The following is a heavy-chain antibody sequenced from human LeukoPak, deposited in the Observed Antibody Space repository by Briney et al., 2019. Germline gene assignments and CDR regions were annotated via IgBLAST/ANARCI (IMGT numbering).Heavy chain of an antibody. CDR1: GYTFTGYY. J-gene: IGHJ4*02. Sequence: GASVKVSCKASGYTFTGYYMHWVRQAPGQGLEWMGWINPNSGGTNYAQKFQGRVTMTRDTSINTLYMELSRLRSDDTAVYYCARVYSVGFYDYWGQGTLVTVSS. CDR2: INPNSGGT. CDR3: ARVYSVGFYDY. V-gene: IGHV1-2*02. D-gene: IGHD4-11*01.